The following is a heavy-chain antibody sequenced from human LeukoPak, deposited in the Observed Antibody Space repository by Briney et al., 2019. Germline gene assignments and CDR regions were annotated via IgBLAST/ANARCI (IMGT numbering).Heavy chain of an antibody. CDR3: TTGGYCSSTSCYAFLYREDYYYYMDV. V-gene: IGHV3-15*01. Sequence: GGSLRLSCAASGFTFSSYWMSWVRQAPGKGLEWVGRIKSKTDGGTSDYAAPVKGRFTISRDDSKNTLYLQMNSLKTEDTALYYCTTGGYCSSTSCYAFLYREDYYYYMDVWGKGTTVTVSS. CDR1: GFTFSSYW. D-gene: IGHD2-2*01. J-gene: IGHJ6*03. CDR2: IKSKTDGGTS.